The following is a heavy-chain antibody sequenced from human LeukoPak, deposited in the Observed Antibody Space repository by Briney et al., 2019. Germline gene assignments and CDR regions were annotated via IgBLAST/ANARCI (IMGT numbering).Heavy chain of an antibody. D-gene: IGHD6-25*01. V-gene: IGHV1-69*05. CDR2: IIPIFGTA. CDR3: ARDPSSDYTNTGFDY. J-gene: IGHJ4*02. CDR1: GYTFTGYY. Sequence: SVKVSCXASGYTFTGYYMQWVRQAPGQGLEWMGRIIPIFGTANYAQKFQGRVTITTDESTSTAYMELSSLRSEDTAVYYCARDPSSDYTNTGFDYWGQGTLVTVSS.